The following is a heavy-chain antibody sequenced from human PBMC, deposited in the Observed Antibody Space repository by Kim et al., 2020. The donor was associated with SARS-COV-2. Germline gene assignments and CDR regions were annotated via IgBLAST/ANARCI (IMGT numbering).Heavy chain of an antibody. V-gene: IGHV4-39*01. D-gene: IGHD3-10*01. Sequence: SETLSLTCTVSGASITSSGYYWAWIRQPPGKGLEWVGTIYFSGPTYSSPTLKSRLTISVDTSKNQFSLKLTSMTAADAAVYYCARSPGTYFTGPGNWGQGTLVTVSS. CDR2: IYFSGPT. J-gene: IGHJ1*01. CDR3: ARSPGTYFTGPGN. CDR1: GASITSSGYY.